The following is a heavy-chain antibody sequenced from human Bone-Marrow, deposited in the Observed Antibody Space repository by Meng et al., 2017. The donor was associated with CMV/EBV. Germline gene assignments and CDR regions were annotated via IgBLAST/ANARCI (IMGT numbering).Heavy chain of an antibody. CDR3: ARKSTYSSSWYVSK. V-gene: IGHV4-34*01. J-gene: IGHJ4*02. CDR1: GGSFSGYY. D-gene: IGHD6-13*01. CDR2: INHSGST. Sequence: HVQLQQWGAGLLKPSETLSLTCAVYGGSFSGYYWSWIRQPPGKGLEWIGEINHSGSTNYNPSLKSRVTISVDTSKNQFSLKLSSVTAADTAVYYCARKSTYSSSWYVSKWGQGTLVTVSS.